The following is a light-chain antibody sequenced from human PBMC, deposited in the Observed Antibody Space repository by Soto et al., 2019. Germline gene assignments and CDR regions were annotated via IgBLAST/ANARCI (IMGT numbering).Light chain of an antibody. CDR2: DAS. CDR1: QSVSRF. J-gene: IGKJ1*01. V-gene: IGKV3-11*01. CDR3: QQRSDWPWT. Sequence: EVVLTQSPATLSLSPGERATLSCRASQSVSRFLAWYQQKPGQAPRLLIFDASLRATGIPVRFSDSGSGTDFTLTISSLEPEDFAVYYCQQRSDWPWTFGQGTKLEIK.